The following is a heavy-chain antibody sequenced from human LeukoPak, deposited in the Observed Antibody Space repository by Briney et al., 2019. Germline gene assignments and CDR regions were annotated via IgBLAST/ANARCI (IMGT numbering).Heavy chain of an antibody. CDR3: ARTATTVTGNYYYYMDV. D-gene: IGHD4-17*01. J-gene: IGHJ6*03. Sequence: SETLSLTCTVSGGSISSYYWSWIRQPPGKGLEWIGNIYYSGSINFNPSLKSRVTISVDTSKNQFSLNLSSMTAADTAVYYCARTATTVTGNYYYYMDVWGKGTAVTVSS. CDR1: GGSISSYY. V-gene: IGHV4-59*01. CDR2: IYYSGSI.